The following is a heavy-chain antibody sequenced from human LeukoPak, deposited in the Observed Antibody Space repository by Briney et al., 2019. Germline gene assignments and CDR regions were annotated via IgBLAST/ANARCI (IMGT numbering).Heavy chain of an antibody. D-gene: IGHD3-3*01. CDR3: ARAAPKYYDFWSGYPYGFEH. CDR1: GFTFSSYW. J-gene: IGHJ5*02. CDR2: INSDGSST. V-gene: IGHV3-74*01. Sequence: TGGSLRLSCAASGFTFSSYWMHWVRQAPGKGLVWVSRINSDGSSTSYADSVKGRFTISRDNAKNTLYLQMNSLRAEDTAVYYCARAAPKYYDFWSGYPYGFEHWGQGTLVTVSS.